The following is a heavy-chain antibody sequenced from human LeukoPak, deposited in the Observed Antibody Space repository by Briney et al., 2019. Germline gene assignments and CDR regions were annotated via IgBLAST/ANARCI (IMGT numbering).Heavy chain of an antibody. D-gene: IGHD1-1*01. CDR1: GYTFTGYY. Sequence: APVKVSCKASGYTFTGYYMHWVRQAPGQGLEWMGWINPNSGGTNYAQKFQGRVTMTRDTSISTAYMELSRLRSDDTAVYYCARADWNDNGFDYWGQGTLVTVSS. V-gene: IGHV1-2*02. CDR3: ARADWNDNGFDY. CDR2: INPNSGGT. J-gene: IGHJ4*02.